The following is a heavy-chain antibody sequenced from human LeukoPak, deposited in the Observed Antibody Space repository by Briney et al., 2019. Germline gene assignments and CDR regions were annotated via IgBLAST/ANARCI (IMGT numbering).Heavy chain of an antibody. D-gene: IGHD3-16*01. CDR2: INTNTGNP. V-gene: IGHV7-4-1*02. CDR3: ARDGGSLDYYYYGMDV. J-gene: IGHJ6*02. CDR1: GYTFTSCA. Sequence: GASVKVSCKASGYTFTSCAMNWVRQAPGQGLEWMGWINTNTGNPTYAQGFTGRFVFSLDTSVSTAYLQISSLKAEDTAVYYCARDGGSLDYYYYGMDVWGQGTTVTVSS.